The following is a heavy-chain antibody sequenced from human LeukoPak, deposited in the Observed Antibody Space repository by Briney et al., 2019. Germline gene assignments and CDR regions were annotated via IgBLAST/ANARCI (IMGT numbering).Heavy chain of an antibody. D-gene: IGHD2-2*01. Sequence: GGSLRLSCGASGFTFSTYAMHWVRQTPDKGLEWVAVISSDGSNENYADSVKGRLIISRDNSKNTLYLRMNNLTPEDTAVYYCAKGHDTSTWYGNWLDPWGQGTLVTVSS. CDR3: AKGHDTSTWYGNWLDP. CDR1: GFTFSTYA. J-gene: IGHJ5*02. CDR2: ISSDGSNE. V-gene: IGHV3-30*18.